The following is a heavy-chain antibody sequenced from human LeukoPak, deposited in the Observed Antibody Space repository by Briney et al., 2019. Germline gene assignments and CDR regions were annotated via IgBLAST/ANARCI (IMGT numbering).Heavy chain of an antibody. CDR2: ISSSSSYI. CDR3: ARYCSSTSCYYGMDV. D-gene: IGHD2-2*01. J-gene: IGHJ6*02. Sequence: GGSLRLSCAASGFTFSSYSMNWVRQAPGKGLEWVPSISSSSSYIYYADSVKGRFTISRDNAKNSLYLQMNSLRAEDTAVYYCARYCSSTSCYYGMDVWGQGTTVTVSS. V-gene: IGHV3-21*01. CDR1: GFTFSSYS.